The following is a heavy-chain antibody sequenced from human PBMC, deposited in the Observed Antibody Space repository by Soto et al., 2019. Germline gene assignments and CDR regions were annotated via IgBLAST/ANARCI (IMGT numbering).Heavy chain of an antibody. CDR3: ARDRPGAYYYGMDV. CDR1: GGSISSSKW. D-gene: IGHD7-27*01. Sequence: SETLSLTCDVSGGSISSSKWWSWVRQPPGKGLEWIGEIYHSGSTNYNSSLKSRVTISVDRSKNQFSLKLSSVTAADTAVYYCARDRPGAYYYGMDVWGQGTTVTVSS. CDR2: IYHSGST. V-gene: IGHV4-4*02. J-gene: IGHJ6*02.